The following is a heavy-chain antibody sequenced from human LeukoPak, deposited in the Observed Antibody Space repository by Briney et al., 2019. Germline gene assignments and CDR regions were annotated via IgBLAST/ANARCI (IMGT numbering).Heavy chain of an antibody. V-gene: IGHV1-69*04. CDR3: ASNYYDSSGYYGPFDY. CDR2: IIPIFDIA. J-gene: IGHJ4*02. Sequence: SVKVSCKASGGTFSSYAISWVRQAPGQGLEWMGRIIPIFDIANYAQKFQGRVTITADKSTSTAYMELSSLRSEDTAVYYCASNYYDSSGYYGPFDYWGQGTLVTVSS. CDR1: GGTFSSYA. D-gene: IGHD3-22*01.